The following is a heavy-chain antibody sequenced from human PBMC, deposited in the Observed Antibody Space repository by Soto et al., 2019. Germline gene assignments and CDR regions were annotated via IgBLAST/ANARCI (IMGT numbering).Heavy chain of an antibody. J-gene: IGHJ3*02. Sequence: QVQLVESGGGVVQPGRSLRLSCAASGFTFSSYGMHWVRQAPGKGLEWVAVIWYDGSNKYYADSVKGRFTISRDNSKNTLYLQMNSLRAEDTAVYYCASCLGFKTIDAFDIWGQGTMVTVSS. CDR1: GFTFSSYG. V-gene: IGHV3-33*01. D-gene: IGHD7-27*01. CDR3: ASCLGFKTIDAFDI. CDR2: IWYDGSNK.